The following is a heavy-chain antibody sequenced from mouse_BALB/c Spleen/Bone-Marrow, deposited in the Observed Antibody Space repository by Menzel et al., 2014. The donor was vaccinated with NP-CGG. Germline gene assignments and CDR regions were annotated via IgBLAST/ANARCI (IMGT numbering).Heavy chain of an antibody. Sequence: EVKLMESGTVLARPGASVKMSCKASGYTFTSYWMHWVKQRPGQGLEWIGTIXPGNSDTTYNQKFKGKAKLTAVTSTSTAYMELSSLTNEDSAVYYCTTLARNYFDYWGQGTTLTVSS. V-gene: IGHV1-5*01. CDR2: IXPGNSDT. CDR3: TTLARNYFDY. J-gene: IGHJ2*01. CDR1: GYTFTSYW.